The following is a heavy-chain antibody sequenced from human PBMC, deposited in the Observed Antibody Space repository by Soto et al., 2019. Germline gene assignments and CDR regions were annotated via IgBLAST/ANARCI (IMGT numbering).Heavy chain of an antibody. Sequence: PGGSLRLSCAASGFTFSSYSMNWVRQAPGKGLEWVSSISSSSSYIYYADSVKGRFTISRDNAKNSLYLQMNSLRAEDTAVYYCARAHDFWRGLGGMDVWGQGPTVAVSS. CDR3: ARAHDFWRGLGGMDV. CDR2: ISSSSSYI. J-gene: IGHJ6*02. V-gene: IGHV3-21*01. D-gene: IGHD3-3*01. CDR1: GFTFSSYS.